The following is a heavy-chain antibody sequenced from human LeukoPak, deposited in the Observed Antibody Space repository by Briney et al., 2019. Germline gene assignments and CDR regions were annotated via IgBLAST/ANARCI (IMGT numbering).Heavy chain of an antibody. CDR2: IYYSGRT. CDR1: GDSISTNNYY. V-gene: IGHV4-39*01. D-gene: IGHD3-10*01. Sequence: SETLSLTCTVSGDSISTNNYYWDWIRQPPGKGLEWIGSIYYSGRTYYNPSLKSRVTISIDTSKNQFSLKLSSVTAADTAVYYCARTHNKIYYGSGSYYKNGRYFDYWGQGTLVTVSS. CDR3: ARTHNKIYYGSGSYYKNGRYFDY. J-gene: IGHJ4*02.